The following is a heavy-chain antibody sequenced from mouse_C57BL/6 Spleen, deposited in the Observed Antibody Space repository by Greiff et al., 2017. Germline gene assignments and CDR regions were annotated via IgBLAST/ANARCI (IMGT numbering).Heavy chain of an antibody. J-gene: IGHJ4*01. CDR1: GYTFTDYN. CDR3: ARGRWLLRRGYAMDY. CDR2: INPNNGGT. D-gene: IGHD2-3*01. V-gene: IGHV1-18*01. Sequence: VQLQQSGPELVKPGASVKIPCKASGYTFTDYNMDWVKQSHGKSLEWIGDINPNNGGTIYNQKFKGKATLTVDKSSSTAYMELRSLTSEDTAVYYCARGRWLLRRGYAMDYGGQGTSVTVSS.